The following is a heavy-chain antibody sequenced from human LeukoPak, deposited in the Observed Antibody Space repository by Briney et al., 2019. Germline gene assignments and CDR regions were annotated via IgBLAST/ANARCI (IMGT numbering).Heavy chain of an antibody. V-gene: IGHV4-4*02. CDR1: GGSISSSNW. D-gene: IGHD5-12*01. Sequence: SETLSLTCAVSGGSISSSNWWSWVRPPPGKGLEWIGEIYHSGSTNYNPSLKSRVTISVDKSKNQFSLKLSSVTAADTAVYYCARVQSVDIVATIPVVYYFDCWGQGTLVTVSS. CDR3: ARVQSVDIVATIPVVYYFDC. J-gene: IGHJ4*02. CDR2: IYHSGST.